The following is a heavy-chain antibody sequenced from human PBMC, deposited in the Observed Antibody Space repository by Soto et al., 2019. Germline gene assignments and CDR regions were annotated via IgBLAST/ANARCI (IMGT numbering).Heavy chain of an antibody. CDR1: VYTFTSYG. V-gene: IGHV1-18*04. J-gene: IGHJ4*01. Sequence: QVQLVQSGAEVKKPGASVKVSCKASVYTFTSYGISWVRQAPGQGREWMGWVSPDNGNTDYAQNFQGRVNMIKDTSTTTAYMELRGLRSDDTAVYYCARSREYNIIDYWVQGTRVTVSS. D-gene: IGHD1-1*01. CDR3: ARSREYNIIDY. CDR2: VSPDNGNT.